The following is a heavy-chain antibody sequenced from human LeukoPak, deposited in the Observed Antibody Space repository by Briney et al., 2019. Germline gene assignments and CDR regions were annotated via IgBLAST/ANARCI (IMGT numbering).Heavy chain of an antibody. CDR3: AREYCSSTSCYRDNWFDP. J-gene: IGHJ5*02. V-gene: IGHV1-69*04. CDR2: IIPILGIA. Sequence: SVKVSCKASRGTFSSYTISWVRQAPGQGLEWMGRIIPILGIANYAQKFQGRVTITADKSTSTAYMELSSLRSEDTAVYYCAREYCSSTSCYRDNWFDPWGQGTLVTVSS. CDR1: RGTFSSYT. D-gene: IGHD2-2*01.